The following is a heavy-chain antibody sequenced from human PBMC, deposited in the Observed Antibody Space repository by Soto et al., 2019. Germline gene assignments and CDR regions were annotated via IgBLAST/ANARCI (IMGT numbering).Heavy chain of an antibody. CDR3: ARSDGRY. V-gene: IGHV4-59*01. CDR2: IYYSGST. CDR1: GSSISSYY. Sequence: PSETLSLTCTVSGSSISSYYWSWIRQPPGKGLEWIGYIYYSGSTNYNPSLKSRVTISVDTSKNQFSLKLSSVTAADTAVYYCARSDGRYWGQGTLLTVSS. J-gene: IGHJ4*02.